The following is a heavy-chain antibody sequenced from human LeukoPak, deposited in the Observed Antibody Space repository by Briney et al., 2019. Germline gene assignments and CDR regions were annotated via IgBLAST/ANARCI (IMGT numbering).Heavy chain of an antibody. D-gene: IGHD1-26*01. CDR1: GFTFSSYS. J-gene: IGHJ4*02. CDR3: ARGEDSGSYTWFDY. V-gene: IGHV3-48*01. Sequence: PGGSLRLSCAASGFTFSSYSMNWVRQAPGKGLEWVSYISSSSSTIYYADSVKGRFTISRDNAKNSLYLQMNSLRAEDTAVYYCARGEDSGSYTWFDYWGQGTLVTVSS. CDR2: ISSSSSTI.